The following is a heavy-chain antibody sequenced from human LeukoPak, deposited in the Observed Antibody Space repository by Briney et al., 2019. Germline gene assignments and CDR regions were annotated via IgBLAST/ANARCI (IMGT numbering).Heavy chain of an antibody. V-gene: IGHV1-18*01. D-gene: IGHD4-17*01. CDR1: GYSFSIYG. CDR2: ISASDGTT. CDR3: ARSNTVTTYIFDY. Sequence: ASVQVSCKASGYSFSIYGITWARQAPGQGLEYLGWISASDGTTNYAQKVQDRVTMTTDTSTSTAYLELRGLRSEDTAVYYCARSNTVTTYIFDYWGQGTLVTVSS. J-gene: IGHJ4*02.